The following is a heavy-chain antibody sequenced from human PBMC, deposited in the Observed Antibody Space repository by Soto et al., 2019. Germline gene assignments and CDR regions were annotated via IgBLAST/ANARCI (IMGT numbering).Heavy chain of an antibody. J-gene: IGHJ4*03. Sequence: AHLVESGGGLVRPGRSLRLSCSASGFSFSTFGMHWVRQAPGKGLEWVGVIWNDGSNQKYGDFVRGRFTISRDNSNNILYLVLNNVRDEDTAVYYGVRELSSSSSSDLWGHGTLVTVSS. V-gene: IGHV3-33*01. D-gene: IGHD6-6*01. CDR1: GFSFSTFG. CDR3: VRELSSSSSSDL. CDR2: IWNDGSNQ.